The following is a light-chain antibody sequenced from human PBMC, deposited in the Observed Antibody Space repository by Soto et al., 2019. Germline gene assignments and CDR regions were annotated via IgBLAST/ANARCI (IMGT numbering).Light chain of an antibody. CDR2: GAS. V-gene: IGKV3-20*01. Sequence: EIVLTQSPATLSLSPGERATLSCRASQSVSSNLAWYQQEPGQAPRLLIYGASIRATGIPDRFSGSGSGTDFTLTISRLEPEDFAVYYCQQYGSSPLTFGGGTKVDIK. CDR1: QSVSSN. J-gene: IGKJ4*01. CDR3: QQYGSSPLT.